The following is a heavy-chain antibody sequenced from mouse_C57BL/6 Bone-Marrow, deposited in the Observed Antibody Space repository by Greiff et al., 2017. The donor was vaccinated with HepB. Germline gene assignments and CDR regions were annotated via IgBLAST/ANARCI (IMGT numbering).Heavy chain of an antibody. CDR3: ARTLRGGAMDY. CDR1: GYAFSSSW. V-gene: IGHV1-82*01. CDR2: IYPGDGDT. D-gene: IGHD1-1*01. Sequence: VKLQESGPELVKPGASVKISCKASGYAFSSSWMNWVKQRPGKGLEWIGRIYPGDGDTNYNGKFKGKATLTAYKSSSTAYMQLSSLTSEDSAVYFCARTLRGGAMDYWGQGTSVTVSS. J-gene: IGHJ4*01.